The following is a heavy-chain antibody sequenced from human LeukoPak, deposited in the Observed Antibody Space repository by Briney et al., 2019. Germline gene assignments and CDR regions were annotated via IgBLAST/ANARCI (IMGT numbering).Heavy chain of an antibody. V-gene: IGHV3-23*01. CDR1: GFTFSSYA. J-gene: IGHJ4*02. D-gene: IGHD3-22*01. CDR2: ISGSGGST. CDR3: AKGRYYDSSGYHGGYYFDY. Sequence: PGGSLRLSCAASGFTFSSYAMSWVRQAPGKGLEWVSAISGSGGSTYYADSVKGRFTISRDNSKNTLYLQMNSLRAEDTAVYYCAKGRYYDSSGYHGGYYFDYWGQGTLVTVSS.